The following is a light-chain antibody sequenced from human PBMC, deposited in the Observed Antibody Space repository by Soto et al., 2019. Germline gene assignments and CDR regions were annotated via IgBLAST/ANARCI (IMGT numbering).Light chain of an antibody. J-gene: IGLJ2*01. CDR2: DDS. V-gene: IGLV3-21*02. CDR1: NIGSKS. CDR3: QVWDSSSNPHVV. Sequence: SYELTQPPSVSVAPGHTARITCGGNNIGSKSVHWYQQKPGQAPVLVVYDDSDRPSGIPERFSGSNSGNTATLTISRVEAGDEADYYCQVWDSSSNPHVVFGGGTKLTVL.